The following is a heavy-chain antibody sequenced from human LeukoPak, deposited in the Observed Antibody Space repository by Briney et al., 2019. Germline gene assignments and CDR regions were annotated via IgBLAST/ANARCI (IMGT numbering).Heavy chain of an antibody. Sequence: QAGGSLRLSCAASGFTFSSYVMHWVRQVPGKGLEWVAVIWYDGSNKYYADSVKVRFTISRDNSKNTLYLQMNSLRAEDTAVYYCAKDGGSTVTTKVDSWGQGTLVTVSS. V-gene: IGHV3-33*03. CDR3: AKDGGSTVTTKVDS. CDR2: IWYDGSNK. J-gene: IGHJ5*01. D-gene: IGHD4-17*01. CDR1: GFTFSSYV.